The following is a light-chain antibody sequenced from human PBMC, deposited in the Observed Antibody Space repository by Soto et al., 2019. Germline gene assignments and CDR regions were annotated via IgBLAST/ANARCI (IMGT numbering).Light chain of an antibody. CDR3: QQYNNYYT. J-gene: IGKJ2*01. CDR2: AAS. V-gene: IGKV1-6*01. CDR1: QSIRND. Sequence: AIQMTQSPSSLSASVGDRVTITCRASQSIRNDLGWYQQKPGKAPKLLIYAASSLQSGVASRFSGSGSGTDFTLTISSLQSEDFAVYYCQQYNNYYTFGQGTKLEIK.